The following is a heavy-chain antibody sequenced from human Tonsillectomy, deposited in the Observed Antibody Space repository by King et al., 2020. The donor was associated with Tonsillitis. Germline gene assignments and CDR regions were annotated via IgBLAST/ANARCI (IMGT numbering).Heavy chain of an antibody. D-gene: IGHD3-3*01. CDR1: GFTFSTYA. V-gene: IGHV3-23*04. Sequence: EVQLVESGGGLVQPGGSLRLSCAASGFTFSTYAMTWVRQAPGKGLEWVSAMSVAGARTYHADSVKGRFTISRDTSKNTLYLQMNSLRAGDTAVYYCAKCPYDFWSGGLYYAMDVWGQGTTVTVSS. CDR3: AKCPYDFWSGGLYYAMDV. J-gene: IGHJ6*02. CDR2: MSVAGART.